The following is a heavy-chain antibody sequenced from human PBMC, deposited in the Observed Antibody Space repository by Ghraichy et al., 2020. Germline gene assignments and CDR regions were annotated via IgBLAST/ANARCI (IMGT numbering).Heavy chain of an antibody. D-gene: IGHD3-3*02. V-gene: IGHV3-48*01. CDR3: ARVISSVAFDF. Sequence: GSLRLSCAASGFTFSLHSINWVRQAPGKGLEWLSFISGSTTIMHFADSVKGRFTISRDNAKNSVFLQMNSLRVEDTAVYYCARVISSVAFDFWGHGTMVTVSS. CDR1: GFTFSLHS. CDR2: ISGSTTIM. J-gene: IGHJ3*01.